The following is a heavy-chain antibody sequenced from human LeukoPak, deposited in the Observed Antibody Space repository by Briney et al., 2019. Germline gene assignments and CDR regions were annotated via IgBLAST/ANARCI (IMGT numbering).Heavy chain of an antibody. CDR1: GGSISSSSCY. V-gene: IGHV4-39*01. J-gene: IGHJ4*02. Sequence: SETLSLTCTVSGGSISSSSCYWGWIRQPPGKGLEWIGSIYYSGSTYYNPSLKSRVTISVDTSKNQFSLKLSSVTAADTAVYYCAGTYYYDSSGPEVFDYWGQGTLVTVSS. CDR2: IYYSGST. D-gene: IGHD3-22*01. CDR3: AGTYYYDSSGPEVFDY.